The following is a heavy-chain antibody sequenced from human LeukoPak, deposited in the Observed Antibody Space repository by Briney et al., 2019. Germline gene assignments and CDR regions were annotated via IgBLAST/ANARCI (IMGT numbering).Heavy chain of an antibody. V-gene: IGHV4-59*01. CDR2: IYYSGST. J-gene: IGHJ4*02. D-gene: IGHD2-2*01. CDR3: ARAGYCSSTSCYAGYFDY. CDR1: GGSINSYY. Sequence: KPSETLSLTCTVSGGSINSYYWSWIRQPPGKGLEWIGYIYYSGSTNYNPSLKSRVTISVDTSKNQFSPKLSSVTAADTAVYYCARAGYCSSTSCYAGYFDYWGQGTLVTVSS.